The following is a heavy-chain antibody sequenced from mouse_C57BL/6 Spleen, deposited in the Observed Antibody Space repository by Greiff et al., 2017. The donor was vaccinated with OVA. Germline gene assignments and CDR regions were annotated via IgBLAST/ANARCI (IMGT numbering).Heavy chain of an antibody. Sequence: EVMLVESVAELVRPGASVKLSCTASGFNIKNTYMHWVKQRPEQGLEWIGRIDPANGNTKYAPKFQGKATITADTSSNTAYLQLSSLTSEDTAIYYCARGEGRGYWYFDVWGTGTTVTVSS. D-gene: IGHD3-3*01. CDR3: ARGEGRGYWYFDV. J-gene: IGHJ1*03. CDR1: GFNIKNTY. CDR2: IDPANGNT. V-gene: IGHV14-3*01.